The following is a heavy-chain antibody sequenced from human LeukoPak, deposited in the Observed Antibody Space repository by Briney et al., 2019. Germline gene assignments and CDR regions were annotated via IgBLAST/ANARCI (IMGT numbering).Heavy chain of an antibody. Sequence: GGSLRLSCAASGFTFSDHYMSWIRQAPGKGLEWVSYIGSSRSYTNYADSVKGRFTISRDNAKDSLYLQMYSLRAEDTAVYYCARSGGLYYDATGYYFAYWGQGTLVTVSS. D-gene: IGHD3-22*01. CDR2: IGSSRSYT. V-gene: IGHV3-11*03. CDR3: ARSGGLYYDATGYYFAY. J-gene: IGHJ4*02. CDR1: GFTFSDHY.